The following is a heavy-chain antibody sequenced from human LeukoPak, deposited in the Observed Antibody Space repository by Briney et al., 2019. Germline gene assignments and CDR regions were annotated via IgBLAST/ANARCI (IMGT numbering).Heavy chain of an antibody. V-gene: IGHV4-39*07. J-gene: IGHJ5*02. Sequence: SETLSLTCTVSGVSISSSSYYWGWIRQPPGKGLEWIGSIYYSGSTYYNPSLKSRVTISVDTSKNQFSLKLSSVTAADTAVYYCARVGPYIEVDPWGQGTLVIVSS. CDR1: GVSISSSSYY. CDR2: IYYSGST. D-gene: IGHD5-12*01. CDR3: ARVGPYIEVDP.